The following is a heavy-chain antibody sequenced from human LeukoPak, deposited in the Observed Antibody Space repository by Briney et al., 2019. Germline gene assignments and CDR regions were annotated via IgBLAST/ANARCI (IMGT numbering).Heavy chain of an antibody. J-gene: IGHJ5*02. D-gene: IGHD6-13*01. CDR3: ARYSSSPGYWFDP. V-gene: IGHV4-59*08. CDR1: GGSISSYY. Sequence: SETLSLTCTVSGGSISSYYWSWIRQPPGKGLEWIGYIYYSGSTNYNPSLKSRVTISVDTSKNQFSLKLSSVTAADTAVYYCARYSSSPGYWFDPWGQGTLVTVSS. CDR2: IYYSGST.